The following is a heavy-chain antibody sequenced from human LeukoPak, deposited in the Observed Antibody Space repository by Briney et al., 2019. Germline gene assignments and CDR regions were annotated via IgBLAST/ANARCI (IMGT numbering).Heavy chain of an antibody. Sequence: PGGSLRLSCAASGSTFSSYWMHWVRQAPGKGLVWVSLINNDGGTTNYADPVRGRFTISRDNAKKTLYLQMNSLRAEDTAVYYCAREGGSSDYYAFHIWGQGTMVTVSS. J-gene: IGHJ3*02. CDR1: GSTFSSYW. V-gene: IGHV3-74*01. CDR2: INNDGGTT. CDR3: AREGGSSDYYAFHI. D-gene: IGHD4-17*01.